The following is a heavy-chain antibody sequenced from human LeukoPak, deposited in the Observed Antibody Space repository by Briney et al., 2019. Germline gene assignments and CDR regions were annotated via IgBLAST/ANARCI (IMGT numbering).Heavy chain of an antibody. J-gene: IGHJ3*02. CDR3: ARVLPWPNAFDI. CDR2: ISSSSSYI. CDR1: GFTFSSYS. Sequence: PGGSLRLSCAASGFTFSSYSMNWVRQAPGKGLEWVSSISSSSSYIYYADSVKGRYTTSRDNAKNSLYLQMNSLRAEDTAVYYCARVLPWPNAFDIWGQGTMVTVSS. D-gene: IGHD3-10*01. V-gene: IGHV3-21*06.